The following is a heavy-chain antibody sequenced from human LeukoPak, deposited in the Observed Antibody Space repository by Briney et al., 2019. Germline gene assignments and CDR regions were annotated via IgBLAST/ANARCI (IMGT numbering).Heavy chain of an antibody. CDR1: GYTFTDYY. CDR2: VDPEDGET. J-gene: IGHJ4*02. CDR3: ATVDYDSSGYYPFDY. Sequence: ASVKVSCKVSGYTFTDYYMHWVQQAPGKGLEWMGLVDPEDGETIYAEKFQGRVTITADTSTDTAYMELSSLRSEDTAVYYCATVDYDSSGYYPFDYWGQGTLVTVSS. D-gene: IGHD3-22*01. V-gene: IGHV1-69-2*01.